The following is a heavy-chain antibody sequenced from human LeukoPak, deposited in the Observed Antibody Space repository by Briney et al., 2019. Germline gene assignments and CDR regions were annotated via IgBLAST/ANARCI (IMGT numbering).Heavy chain of an antibody. CDR1: GYTFTGYY. CDR3: ARVRRYGDYAYYYYYYMDV. J-gene: IGHJ6*03. V-gene: IGHV1-69*05. D-gene: IGHD4-17*01. CDR2: IIPIFGTA. Sequence: SVKVSCKASGYTFTGYYMHWVRQAPGQGLEWMGGIIPIFGTANYAQKFQGRVTITTDESTSTAYMELSSLRSEDTAVYYCARVRRYGDYAYYYYYYMDVWGKGTTVTVSS.